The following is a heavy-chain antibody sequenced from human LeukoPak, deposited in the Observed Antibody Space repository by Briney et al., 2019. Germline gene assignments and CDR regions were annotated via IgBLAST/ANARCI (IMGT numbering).Heavy chain of an antibody. V-gene: IGHV3-30*02. Sequence: QPGGSLRLSCTASGFTFSSYVMHWVRQAPGKGLEWVAFIRYDGSNKYYADSVKGRFTISRDNSKNTLYLQMNSLRAEDTAVYYCARDLEYSSSWYISPFSYYYYMDVWGKGTTVTIS. CDR2: IRYDGSNK. D-gene: IGHD6-13*01. J-gene: IGHJ6*03. CDR1: GFTFSSYV. CDR3: ARDLEYSSSWYISPFSYYYYMDV.